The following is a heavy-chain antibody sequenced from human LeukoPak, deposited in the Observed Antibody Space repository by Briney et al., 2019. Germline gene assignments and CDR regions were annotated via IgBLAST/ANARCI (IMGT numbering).Heavy chain of an antibody. CDR1: GDSVSSNSAA. V-gene: IGHV6-1*01. J-gene: IGHJ2*01. Sequence: SQTLSLTCAISGDSVSSNSAAWNWGSQSPSRGLEWLGRTYYRSKWYNDFAVSVKGRITINPDTSKNQFSLLLSSVTPEDTALYYCASGDNLSFDLWGRGTLVTVSS. CDR3: ASGDNLSFDL. CDR2: TYYRSKWYN.